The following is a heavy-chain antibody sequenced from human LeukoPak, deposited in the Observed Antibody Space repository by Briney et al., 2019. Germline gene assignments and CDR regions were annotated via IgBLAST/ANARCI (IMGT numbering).Heavy chain of an antibody. CDR2: ISSSSSYI. J-gene: IGHJ3*02. CDR3: ARPYSGYVNDAFDI. CDR1: GFTFSSYS. D-gene: IGHD5-12*01. V-gene: IGHV3-21*01. Sequence: PGRSLRLSCAASGFTFSSYSMNWVPQAPGKGLEWVSSISSSSSYIYYADSVKGRFTISRDNAKNSLYLQMNSLRAEDTAVYYCARPYSGYVNDAFDIWGQGTMVTVSS.